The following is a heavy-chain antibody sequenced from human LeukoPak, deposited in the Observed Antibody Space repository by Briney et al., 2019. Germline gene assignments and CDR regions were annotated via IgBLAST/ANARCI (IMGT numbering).Heavy chain of an antibody. D-gene: IGHD3/OR15-3a*01. CDR1: GYSISSGYY. V-gene: IGHV4-38-2*02. Sequence: SETLSLTCTVSGYSISSGYYWGWIRQPPGKGLEWIGSIYHSGSTYYNPSLKSRVTISVDTSKNQFSLKLSSVTAADTAVCYCATWGFLDIDYWGQGTLVTVSS. CDR2: IYHSGST. J-gene: IGHJ4*02. CDR3: ATWGFLDIDY.